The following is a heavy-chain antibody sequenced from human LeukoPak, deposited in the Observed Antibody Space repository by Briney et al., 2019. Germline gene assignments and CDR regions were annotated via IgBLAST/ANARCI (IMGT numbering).Heavy chain of an antibody. D-gene: IGHD5-12*01. J-gene: IGHJ4*02. CDR3: ARSPGRYSGYNWYFDY. Sequence: GASVTVSCKPSGYSFSTYGIHWLRQAPGQGLEWVGWVSPSNGNTHYAQRVQGRVSMTADTPTGTASMELRSLRSDDTAVYYCARSPGRYSGYNWYFDYWGQGTLVTVSS. CDR1: GYSFSTYG. V-gene: IGHV1-18*04. CDR2: VSPSNGNT.